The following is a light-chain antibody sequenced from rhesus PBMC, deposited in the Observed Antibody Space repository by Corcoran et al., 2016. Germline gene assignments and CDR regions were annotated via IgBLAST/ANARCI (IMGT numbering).Light chain of an antibody. CDR3: LQYNRSPYS. J-gene: IGKJ2*01. CDR2: KAS. Sequence: DIQMTQSPSSLSASLGDKVTITCRASQDFGSWLAWYQQKPGKAPKLLIYKASSLQSGVPSRFRGVGSGTDFPLPISSLQPEDFASYYCLQYNRSPYSFGQGTKVEIK. CDR1: QDFGSW. V-gene: IGKV1-22*01.